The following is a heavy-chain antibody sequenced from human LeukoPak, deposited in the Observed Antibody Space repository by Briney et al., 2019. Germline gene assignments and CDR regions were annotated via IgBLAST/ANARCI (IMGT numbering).Heavy chain of an antibody. D-gene: IGHD3-3*01. CDR1: GFTFSSYE. CDR3: AKDQRSITIFGVVYDY. CDR2: INNGGSII. V-gene: IGHV3-48*03. Sequence: GGSLRLSCAASGFTFSSYEMNWVRQAPGKGLEWVSYINNGGSIIYYADSVKGRFTISRDNSKNTLYLQMNSLRAEDTAVYYCAKDQRSITIFGVVYDYWGQGTLVTVSS. J-gene: IGHJ4*02.